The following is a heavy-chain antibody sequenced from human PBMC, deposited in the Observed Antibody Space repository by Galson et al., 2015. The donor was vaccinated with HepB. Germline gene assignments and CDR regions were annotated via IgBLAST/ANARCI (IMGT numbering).Heavy chain of an antibody. Sequence: SVKVSCKASGGTFSSYAISWVRQAPGQGLEWMGGIIPIFGTANYAQKFQGRVTITADESTSTAYMELSSLRSEDTAVYYCALLLWFGELLRPYYYGMDVWGQGTTVTVSS. CDR1: GGTFSSYA. CDR3: ALLLWFGELLRPYYYGMDV. V-gene: IGHV1-69*13. CDR2: IIPIFGTA. J-gene: IGHJ6*02. D-gene: IGHD3-10*01.